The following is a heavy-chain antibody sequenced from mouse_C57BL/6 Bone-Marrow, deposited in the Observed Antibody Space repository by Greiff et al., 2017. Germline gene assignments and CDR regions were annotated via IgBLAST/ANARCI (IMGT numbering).Heavy chain of an antibody. Sequence: VKLVESGAELARPGASVKLSCKASGYTFTSYGISWVKQRTGQGLEWIGEIYPRSGNTYYNEKFKGKATLTADKASSTAYMELRSLTSEDSAVYFCARLGVYAMDYWGQGTSVTVSS. J-gene: IGHJ4*01. CDR2: IYPRSGNT. V-gene: IGHV1-81*01. CDR1: GYTFTSYG. CDR3: ARLGVYAMDY.